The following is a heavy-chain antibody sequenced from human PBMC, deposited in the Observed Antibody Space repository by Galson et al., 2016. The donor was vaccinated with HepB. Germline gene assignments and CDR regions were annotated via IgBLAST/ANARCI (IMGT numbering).Heavy chain of an antibody. V-gene: IGHV3-48*02. CDR2: ISSSSSSI. CDR3: ATQYCSGGSCYSAAPVYWYFAL. D-gene: IGHD2-15*01. CDR1: GFTFSSYT. Sequence: LRLSCAASGFTFSSYTMNWVRQAPGKGLEWVSYISSSSSSIYYADSVKGRFTISRDNAKNSLYLQMNSLRDEDTAVYYCATQYCSGGSCYSAAPVYWYFALWGRGTLVTVSS. J-gene: IGHJ2*01.